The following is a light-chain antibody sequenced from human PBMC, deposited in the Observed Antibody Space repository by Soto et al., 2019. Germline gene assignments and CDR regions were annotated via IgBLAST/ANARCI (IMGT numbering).Light chain of an antibody. J-gene: IGLJ2*01. V-gene: IGLV2-14*01. CDR2: DVS. Sequence: HSALTQPASVSGSPGQSITISCTGTSSDVGGYNYVSWYQQHPGKAPKLMIYDVSNRPSGVSNRFSGSKSGNTASLTISGLQAEDEADYYCSSYTSSSTPVVFGGGTMLTVL. CDR1: SSDVGGYNY. CDR3: SSYTSSSTPVV.